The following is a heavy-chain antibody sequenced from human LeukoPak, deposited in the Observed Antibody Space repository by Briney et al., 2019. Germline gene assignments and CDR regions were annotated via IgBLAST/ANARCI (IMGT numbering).Heavy chain of an antibody. CDR3: ARDSGSRIDY. D-gene: IGHD1-26*01. CDR2: FYTSGST. V-gene: IGHV4-61*09. J-gene: IGHJ4*02. CDR1: GDSFTSVTDY. Sequence: SETLSLTCTVSGDSFTSVTDYWAWIRQPPGKGLEWIGHFYTSGSTNYNPSLKSRVTISVDTSKNQFSLKLSSVTAADTAVYYCARDSGSRIDYWGQGTLVTVSS.